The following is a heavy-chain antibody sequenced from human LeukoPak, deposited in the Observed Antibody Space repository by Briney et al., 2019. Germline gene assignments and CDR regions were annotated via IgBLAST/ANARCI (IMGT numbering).Heavy chain of an antibody. CDR2: IYYSGST. CDR1: GVSISSGGYY. D-gene: IGHD3-9*01. J-gene: IGHJ4*02. V-gene: IGHV4-31*03. Sequence: SETLSLTCTVSGVSISSGGYYWSWIRQHPGKGLEWIGYIYYSGSTYYNPSLKSRVTISVDTSKNQFPLKLSSVTAADTAVYYCARVVRGDDFGRLVIIGLDYWGQGTLVTVSS. CDR3: ARVVRGDDFGRLVIIGLDY.